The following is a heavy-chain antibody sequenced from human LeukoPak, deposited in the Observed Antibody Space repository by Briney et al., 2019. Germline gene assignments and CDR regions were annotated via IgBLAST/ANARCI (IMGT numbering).Heavy chain of an antibody. CDR3: ARYDSSGYYSWFDP. D-gene: IGHD3-22*01. J-gene: IGHJ5*02. V-gene: IGHV3-66*01. CDR1: GFTVSSNY. Sequence: GGSLRLSCAASGFTVSSNYMSWVRQAPGKGLEWVSVIYSGGSTYYADSVKGRFAISRDNSKNTLYLQMNSLRAEDMAVYYCARYDSSGYYSWFDPWGQGTLVTVSS. CDR2: IYSGGST.